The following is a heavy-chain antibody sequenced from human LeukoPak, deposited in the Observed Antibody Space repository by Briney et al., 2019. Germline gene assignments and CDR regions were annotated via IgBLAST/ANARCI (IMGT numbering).Heavy chain of an antibody. Sequence: PGGSLRLSCAASGFTFSSYAMHWVRQAPGKGLEWVAVISYDGSNKYYADSLKGRFTISRDNSKNTLYLQMNSLRAEDTAVYYCAREGGSGRHAHFQHWGQGTLVTVSS. J-gene: IGHJ1*01. CDR3: AREGGSGRHAHFQH. CDR2: ISYDGSNK. CDR1: GFTFSSYA. V-gene: IGHV3-30-3*01. D-gene: IGHD1-26*01.